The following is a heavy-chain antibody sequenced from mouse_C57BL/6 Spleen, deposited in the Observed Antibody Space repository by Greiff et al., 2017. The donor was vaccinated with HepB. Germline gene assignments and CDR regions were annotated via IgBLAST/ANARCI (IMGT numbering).Heavy chain of an antibody. V-gene: IGHV1-80*01. CDR1: GYAFSSYW. CDR2: IYPGDGDT. D-gene: IGHD3-2*02. J-gene: IGHJ2*01. Sequence: QVQLQQSGAELVKPGASVKISCKASGYAFSSYWMNWVKQRPGKGLEWIGQIYPGDGDTNYNGKFKGKATLTADKSSSTAYMQLSSLTSEDSAVYFCARIDSSGPFDYWGQGTTLTVSS. CDR3: ARIDSSGPFDY.